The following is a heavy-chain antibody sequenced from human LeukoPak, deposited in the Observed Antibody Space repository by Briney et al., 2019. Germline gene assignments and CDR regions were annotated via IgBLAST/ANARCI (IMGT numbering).Heavy chain of an antibody. D-gene: IGHD4-11*01. J-gene: IGHJ6*02. Sequence: SVKVSCKASGGTFSSYAISWVRQAPGQGLEWMGGIIPIFGTANYAQKFQGRVTITADESTSTAYMELSSLRSEDTAVYYCATSRHAYSNYGYYYYGMDVWGQGTTVTVSS. V-gene: IGHV1-69*13. CDR1: GGTFSSYA. CDR3: ATSRHAYSNYGYYYYGMDV. CDR2: IIPIFGTA.